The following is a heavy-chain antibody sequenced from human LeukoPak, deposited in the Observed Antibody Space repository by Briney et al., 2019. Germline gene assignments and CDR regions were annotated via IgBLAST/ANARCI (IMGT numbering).Heavy chain of an antibody. D-gene: IGHD3-10*01. J-gene: IGHJ6*03. Sequence: SQTLSLTCAISGDSVSSNSAAWNWIRQSPSRGLEWLGRTYYRSKWYNDYAVSVKSRITINPDTSKNQFSLQLNSVTPEDTAVYYCARDVNYYGSGSYYNGGDYYYYYYMDVWGKGTTVTASS. CDR3: ARDVNYYGSGSYYNGGDYYYYYYMDV. CDR2: TYYRSKWYN. CDR1: GDSVSSNSAA. V-gene: IGHV6-1*01.